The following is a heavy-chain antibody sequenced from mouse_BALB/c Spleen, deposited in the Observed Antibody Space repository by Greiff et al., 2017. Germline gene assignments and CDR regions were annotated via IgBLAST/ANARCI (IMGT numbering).Heavy chain of an antibody. D-gene: IGHD2-14*01. Sequence: QDQLQQSGAELVRPGSSVKISCKASGYAFSSYWMNWVKQRPGQGLEWIGQIYPGDGDTNYNGKFKGKATLTADKSSSTAYMQLSSLTSEDSAVYFCARSYYRYDVDYAMDYWGQGTSVTVSS. CDR2: IYPGDGDT. CDR3: ARSYYRYDVDYAMDY. J-gene: IGHJ4*01. CDR1: GYAFSSYW. V-gene: IGHV1-80*01.